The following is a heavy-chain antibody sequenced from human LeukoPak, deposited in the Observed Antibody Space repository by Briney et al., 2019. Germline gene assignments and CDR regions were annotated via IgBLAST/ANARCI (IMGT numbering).Heavy chain of an antibody. CDR1: GFTFSSYT. J-gene: IGHJ4*02. V-gene: IGHV3-23*01. CDR3: AKDHATWELMDY. CDR2: ITTSDGNT. Sequence: GGSLRLSCAASGFTFSSYTMSWVRQAPGKGLEWVSTITTSDGNTYYADSVKGRFTVSRDNSKNTLFLQMNSLRAEDTAVYYCAKDHATWELMDYWGQGTLVTVSS. D-gene: IGHD1-26*01.